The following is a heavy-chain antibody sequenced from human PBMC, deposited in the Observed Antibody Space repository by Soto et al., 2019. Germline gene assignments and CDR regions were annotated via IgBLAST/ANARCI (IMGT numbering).Heavy chain of an antibody. J-gene: IGHJ4*02. V-gene: IGHV1-46*01. CDR2: INPNGGIT. CDR3: ATSVNSAMAFDY. CDR1: GYTFTHYY. Sequence: ASVKVSCKASGYTFTHYYIHCVRQAPGQGLEWMGIINPNGGITTYAQKFRAGFSMTRDTSTSTVYLELSSLRSEDSAVYYCATSVNSAMAFDYWGQGTLVTVSS. D-gene: IGHD5-18*01.